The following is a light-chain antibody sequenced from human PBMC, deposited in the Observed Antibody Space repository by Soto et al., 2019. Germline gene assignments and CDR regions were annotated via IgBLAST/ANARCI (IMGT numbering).Light chain of an antibody. J-gene: IGKJ1*01. CDR3: QQYKSAPRT. CDR1: QGIANY. V-gene: IGKV1-27*01. Sequence: DIQMTQSPSSLSASVGDGVAITCRASQGIANYLAWYQQKTGKVPDLLIYAASTLQSGVPSRFSGSTSGTDFTLTISSLQPEDVATYYCQQYKSAPRTFGQGTKVEIK. CDR2: AAS.